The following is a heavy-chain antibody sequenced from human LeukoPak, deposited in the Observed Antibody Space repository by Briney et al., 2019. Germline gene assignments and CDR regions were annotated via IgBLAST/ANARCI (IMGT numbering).Heavy chain of an antibody. V-gene: IGHV3-7*01. Sequence: GGSLRLSCTASGFSIGNFWMDWVRQAPGKGLEWVANIKQDGSETYYVDSVKGRFTISRDNTKNSLYLQMNSLRAEDTAMYYCARDRAWLSFDYWGQGALVTVSS. CDR1: GFSIGNFW. CDR3: ARDRAWLSFDY. CDR2: IKQDGSET. J-gene: IGHJ4*02. D-gene: IGHD6-19*01.